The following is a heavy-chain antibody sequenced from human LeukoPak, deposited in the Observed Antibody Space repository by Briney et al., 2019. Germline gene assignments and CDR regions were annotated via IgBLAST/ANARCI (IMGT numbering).Heavy chain of an antibody. V-gene: IGHV3-30*18. CDR2: MSFDGSNI. J-gene: IGHJ4*02. Sequence: GGSLRLSCAASGFSFSSYGMHGSRQTPGKGLEWLAVMSFDGSNIYYGDSVKGRFTISRDNSKNTLYLQMNSLRVEDTALYYCAKVTPGSTARKSGLDFWGQGTLVTVSS. D-gene: IGHD2-21*02. CDR1: GFSFSSYG. CDR3: AKVTPGSTARKSGLDF.